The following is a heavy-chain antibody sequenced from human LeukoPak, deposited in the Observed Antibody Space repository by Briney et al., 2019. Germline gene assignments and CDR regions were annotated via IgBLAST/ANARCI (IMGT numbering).Heavy chain of an antibody. CDR1: GGSISSGGYY. V-gene: IGHV3-23*01. Sequence: ETLSLTCTVSGGSISSGGYYWSWVRQAPGKGLEWVSAISGSGGSTYYADSVKGRFTISRDNSKNTLYLQMTSLRAEDTAVYYCAKSAPSKYWGQGTLVTVSS. D-gene: IGHD4-11*01. CDR2: ISGSGGST. CDR3: AKSAPSKY. J-gene: IGHJ4*02.